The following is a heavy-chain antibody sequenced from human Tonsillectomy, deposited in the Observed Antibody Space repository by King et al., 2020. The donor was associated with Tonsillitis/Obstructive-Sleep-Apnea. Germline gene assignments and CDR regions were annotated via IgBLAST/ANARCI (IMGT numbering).Heavy chain of an antibody. CDR1: RGSLSGYY. CDR3: ARLFLVTMVQGDAFDI. D-gene: IGHD3-10*01. J-gene: IGHJ3*02. V-gene: IGHV4-34*01. CDR2: INHSGST. Sequence: QLKQWGAGLLKPSETLSLTCAVYRGSLSGYYWSWIRQTPGKGLEWIGEINHSGSTNYNPSLKSRVTISLDTSKNQFSLKLSSVTAADTAVYYCARLFLVTMVQGDAFDIWGQGTMVTVSS.